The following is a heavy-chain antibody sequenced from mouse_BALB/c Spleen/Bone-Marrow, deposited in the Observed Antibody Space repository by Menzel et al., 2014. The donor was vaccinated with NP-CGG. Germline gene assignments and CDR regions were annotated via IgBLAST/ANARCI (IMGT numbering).Heavy chain of an antibody. CDR2: ISSGSSTI. Sequence: EVKVVESGGGLVQPGGSRKLSCAASGFTFSSFGMHWVRQAPERGLEWVAYISSGSSTIFYADTVKGRFTISRDNPKNTLLLQMTSLRSEDTAMYYCTRGGNWEDFDYWGQGTTLTVSS. CDR3: TRGGNWEDFDY. CDR1: GFTFSSFG. J-gene: IGHJ2*01. V-gene: IGHV5-17*02. D-gene: IGHD4-1*01.